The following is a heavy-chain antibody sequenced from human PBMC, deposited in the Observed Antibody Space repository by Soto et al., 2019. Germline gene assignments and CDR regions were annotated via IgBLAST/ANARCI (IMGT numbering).Heavy chain of an antibody. CDR2: IYYSGST. CDR3: ARIYYDILTGLTRLTSYYYPGMDI. V-gene: IGHV4-61*08. CDR1: GGSVSSGGYY. D-gene: IGHD3-9*01. Sequence: TSETLSLTCTVSGGSVSSGGYYWIWIRQPPGKGLEWIGYIYYSGSTNYNPSLKSRVTISVDTSKNQFSLKLSSVTAADTAVYYCARIYYDILTGLTRLTSYYYPGMDIWGQGTMVTGSS. J-gene: IGHJ6*02.